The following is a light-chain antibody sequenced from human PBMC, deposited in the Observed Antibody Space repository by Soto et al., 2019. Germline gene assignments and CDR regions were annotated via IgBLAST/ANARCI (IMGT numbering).Light chain of an antibody. CDR3: SSYTSSSTLV. CDR2: DVS. Sequence: QSALTQPASVSGSPGQSITISCTGTSSDVGGYDCVSWYQNHPGKAPKVMVYDVSKRPSGVSNRFSGSKSGNTASLTISGLQADDEADYYCSSYTSSSTLVFGGGTKLTV. J-gene: IGLJ2*01. V-gene: IGLV2-14*03. CDR1: SSDVGGYDC.